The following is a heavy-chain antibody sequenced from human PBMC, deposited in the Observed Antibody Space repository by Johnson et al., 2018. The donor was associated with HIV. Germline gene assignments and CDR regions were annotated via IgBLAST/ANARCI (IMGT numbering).Heavy chain of an antibody. D-gene: IGHD6-13*01. CDR3: AREKIAAAGLDAFDI. V-gene: IGHV3-30*02. Sequence: VQLVESGGGVVQPGGSLRLSCAASGFTFSSYGMHWVRQAPGKGLEWVAFIRYDGSNKYYADSVKGRFTISRDNSKNTLYLQMNSLRAEDTAVYYCAREKIAAAGLDAFDIWGQGTMVIVSS. J-gene: IGHJ3*02. CDR2: IRYDGSNK. CDR1: GFTFSSYG.